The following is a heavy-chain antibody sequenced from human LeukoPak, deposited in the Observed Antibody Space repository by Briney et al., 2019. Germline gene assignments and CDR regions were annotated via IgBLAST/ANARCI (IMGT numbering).Heavy chain of an antibody. CDR2: IYYSGST. V-gene: IGHV4-39*07. CDR3: ARDYEDYFDY. J-gene: IGHJ4*02. Sequence: SETLSLTCTVSGGSISSHYWSWIRQPPGKGLEWIGSIYYSGSTYYNPSLKSRVTISVDTSKNQFSLKLSSVTAADTAVYYCARDYEDYFDYWGQGTLVTVSS. D-gene: IGHD3-16*01. CDR1: GGSISSHY.